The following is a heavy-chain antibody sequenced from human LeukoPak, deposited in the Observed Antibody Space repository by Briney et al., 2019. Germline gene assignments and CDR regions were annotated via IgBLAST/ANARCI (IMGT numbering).Heavy chain of an antibody. J-gene: IGHJ4*02. Sequence: PGGSLRLSCAASGFTFSSYTMHWVRLAPGKGLEWVSSITSSSNHIYYSASVRGRSTISRDNAKKSLYLQMNSLRAEDTAVYYCAREAHCTDGVCYLNYFGFWGQGTLVTVSS. V-gene: IGHV3-21*01. CDR2: ITSSSNHI. CDR1: GFTFSSYT. CDR3: AREAHCTDGVCYLNYFGF. D-gene: IGHD2-8*01.